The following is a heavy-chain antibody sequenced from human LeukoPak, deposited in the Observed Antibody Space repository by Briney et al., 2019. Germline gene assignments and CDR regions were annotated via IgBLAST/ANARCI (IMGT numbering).Heavy chain of an antibody. CDR1: GYSFTSYW. Sequence: GESLKISCKGSGYSFTSYWIGWVRQMPGKGLEWMGIIYPGDSDTRYSPSFQGQVTISADKSISTAYLQWSSLKASDTAMYYCASTLSLYGDYPDYWGRGTLVTVSS. CDR3: ASTLSLYGDYPDY. V-gene: IGHV5-51*01. D-gene: IGHD4-17*01. CDR2: IYPGDSDT. J-gene: IGHJ4*02.